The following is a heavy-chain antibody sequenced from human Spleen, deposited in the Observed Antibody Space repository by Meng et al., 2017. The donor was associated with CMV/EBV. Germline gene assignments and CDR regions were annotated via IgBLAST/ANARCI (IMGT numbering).Heavy chain of an antibody. V-gene: IGHV4-59*01. CDR2: IYYNDNT. Sequence: SETLSLTCTVSGGSISRDYWNWFRQPPGKGLEWIGYIYYNDNTNYNPSLKSRVTISVDTSKNQVSLKLTSVTAADTAMYYCARDRGGDSAWYVVDSWGQGTLVTVSS. J-gene: IGHJ4*02. CDR3: ARDRGGDSAWYVVDS. CDR1: GGSISRDY. D-gene: IGHD2-21*02.